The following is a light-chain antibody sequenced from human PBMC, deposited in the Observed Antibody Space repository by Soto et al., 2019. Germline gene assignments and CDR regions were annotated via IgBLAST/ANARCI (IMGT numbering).Light chain of an antibody. Sequence: RASQSISSWLARYQQKPGKAPXXLIYDASSLESGVPSRFSGSGSGTEFTLTICSMQPDDFATYRCQQYNSYSTFGQGTKVDIK. CDR2: DAS. CDR1: QSISSW. CDR3: QQYNSYST. V-gene: IGKV1-5*01. J-gene: IGKJ1*01.